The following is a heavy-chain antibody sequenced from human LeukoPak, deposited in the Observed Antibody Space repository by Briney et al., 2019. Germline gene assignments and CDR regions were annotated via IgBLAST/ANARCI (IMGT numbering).Heavy chain of an antibody. CDR1: GFTFSLYA. CDR2: ISYNSAAT. J-gene: IGHJ3*02. D-gene: IGHD3-10*01. V-gene: IGHV3-48*04. Sequence: GGSLRLSCAASGFTFSLYAMNWVRRTPEKGLEWVSHISYNSAATFYADSVKGRFTISRDNARNLVYLQMNSLRVEDTAMYYCTRSGDGAFDTWGQGTLVTVSS. CDR3: TRSGDGAFDT.